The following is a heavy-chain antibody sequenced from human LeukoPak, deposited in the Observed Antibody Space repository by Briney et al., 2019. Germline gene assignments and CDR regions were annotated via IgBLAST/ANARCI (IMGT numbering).Heavy chain of an antibody. CDR2: IKQDGSEK. D-gene: IGHD1-26*01. V-gene: IGHV3-7*01. Sequence: GGSLRLSCAASGFTFSSYWMSWVRQAPGKGLEWVANIKQDGSEKYYVDSVKGRFTISRDNAKNSLYLQMDSLGPEDTAVYYCARDPYSGNYGNDYYYYMDVWGKGTTVTISS. J-gene: IGHJ6*03. CDR1: GFTFSSYW. CDR3: ARDPYSGNYGNDYYYYMDV.